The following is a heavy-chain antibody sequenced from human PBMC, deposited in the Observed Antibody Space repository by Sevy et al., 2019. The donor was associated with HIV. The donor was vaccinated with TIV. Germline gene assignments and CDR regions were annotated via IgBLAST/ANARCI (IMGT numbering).Heavy chain of an antibody. V-gene: IGHV3-30*18. CDR1: GFTFSSYG. J-gene: IGHJ3*02. Sequence: GGSLRLSCAASGFTFSSYGMHWVRQAPGKGLEWVAVISYDGSNKYYAHSVKGRFTISRDNSKNTLYLQMNSLRAEDTAVYYCAKETIVGATTFAFDIWGQGTMVTVSS. D-gene: IGHD1-26*01. CDR3: AKETIVGATTFAFDI. CDR2: ISYDGSNK.